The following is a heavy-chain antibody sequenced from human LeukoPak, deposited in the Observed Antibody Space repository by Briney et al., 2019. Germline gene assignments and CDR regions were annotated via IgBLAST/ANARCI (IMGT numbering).Heavy chain of an antibody. V-gene: IGHV3-48*04. Sequence: GGSLRLSCAAPGFIFSHYSMNWVRQAPGKGLEWVAYIKSDSATIYYGDSVKGRFTISRDNAKNSLYLQMNSLRAEDTAVYYCARGVGSSSWSRHWFDPWGQGTLVTVSS. CDR3: ARGVGSSSWSRHWFDP. CDR1: GFIFSHYS. J-gene: IGHJ5*02. D-gene: IGHD6-13*01. CDR2: IKSDSATI.